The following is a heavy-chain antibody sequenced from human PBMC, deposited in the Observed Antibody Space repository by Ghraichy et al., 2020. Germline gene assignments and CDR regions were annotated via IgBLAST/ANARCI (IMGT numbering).Heavy chain of an antibody. D-gene: IGHD6-13*01. CDR1: GGSISSYY. J-gene: IGHJ4*02. Sequence: SETLSLTCSVSGGSISSYYWSWMRQPPGKRLEWIGYIYYSGSTYYNPSLESRVTMSVDTSKNQFSLTLSSVTAADTAVYYCARHQPPYTSSPFDYWGQGILVTVSS. CDR2: IYYSGST. CDR3: ARHQPPYTSSPFDY. V-gene: IGHV4-59*08.